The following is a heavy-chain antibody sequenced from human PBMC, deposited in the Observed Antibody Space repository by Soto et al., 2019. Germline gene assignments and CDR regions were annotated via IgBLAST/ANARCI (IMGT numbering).Heavy chain of an antibody. J-gene: IGHJ5*02. D-gene: IGHD2-2*01. CDR2: ISGSGGST. V-gene: IGHV3-23*01. CDR1: GFTFSSYA. Sequence: LRLSCAASGFTFSSYAMSWVRQAPGKGLEWVSAISGSGGSTYYADSVKGRFTISRDNSKNTLYLQMNSLRAEDTAVYYCAKDIPRGYCSSTSCSMFDPWGQGTLVTVSS. CDR3: AKDIPRGYCSSTSCSMFDP.